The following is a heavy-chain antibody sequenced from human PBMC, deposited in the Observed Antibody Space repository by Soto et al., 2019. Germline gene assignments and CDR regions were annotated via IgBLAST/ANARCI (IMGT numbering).Heavy chain of an antibody. V-gene: IGHV1-69*01. J-gene: IGHJ4*02. CDR2: ISAIFGTA. CDR3: ARGSSCYVWFYEF. Sequence: QVQLVQSGAEVKKPGSSVTVSCTASGGIFSGYAISWGRQAPGQGLEWMGGISAIFGTATYSQKSQGRDTITADESTNTDYMDLSSLKSEDSAIYSCARGSSCYVWFYEFWGQGTLVTVSS. D-gene: IGHD3-22*01. CDR1: GGIFSGYA.